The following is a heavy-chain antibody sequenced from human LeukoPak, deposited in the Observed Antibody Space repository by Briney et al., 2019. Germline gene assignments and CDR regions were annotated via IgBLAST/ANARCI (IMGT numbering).Heavy chain of an antibody. Sequence: GGSLRLSCAASGNYWMLWVSQVPGKGLVWVSHINSDGCWTSYADSVKGRFTISKDNAKNTVYLQMNSLRAEDTAVYYCVSFYETYWGRGTLVTVSS. D-gene: IGHD2/OR15-2a*01. J-gene: IGHJ4*02. CDR1: GNYW. CDR3: VSFYETY. V-gene: IGHV3-74*01. CDR2: INSDGCWT.